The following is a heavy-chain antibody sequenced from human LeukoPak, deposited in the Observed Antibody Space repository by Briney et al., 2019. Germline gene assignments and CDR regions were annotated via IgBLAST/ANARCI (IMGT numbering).Heavy chain of an antibody. V-gene: IGHV4-38-2*02. CDR3: ARGRDYPKVPIGY. Sequence: SETLSLTCTVSGYSISSGYYWGWIRQPPGKGLEWIGSIYHSGSTYYNPSLKSRVTISVDTSKNQFSLKLSSVTAADTAVYYCARGRDYPKVPIGYWGQGTLVTVSS. D-gene: IGHD4-17*01. J-gene: IGHJ4*02. CDR2: IYHSGST. CDR1: GYSISSGYY.